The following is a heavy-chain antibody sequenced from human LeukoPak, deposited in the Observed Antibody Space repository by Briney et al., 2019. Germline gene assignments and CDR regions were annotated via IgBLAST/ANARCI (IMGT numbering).Heavy chain of an antibody. V-gene: IGHV3-21*01. CDR2: ISSSSSYI. D-gene: IGHD6-19*01. J-gene: IGHJ6*02. Sequence: GGSLRLSCAASGFTFSSYSMNWVRQAPGKGLEWVSSISSSSSYIYYADSVKGRFTIPRDNAKNSLYLQMNSLRAEDTAVYYCARVYSSGWYPTYYYYGMDVWGQGTTVTVSS. CDR1: GFTFSSYS. CDR3: ARVYSSGWYPTYYYYGMDV.